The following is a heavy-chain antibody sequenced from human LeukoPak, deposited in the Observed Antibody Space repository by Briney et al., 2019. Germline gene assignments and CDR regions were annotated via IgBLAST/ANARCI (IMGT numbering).Heavy chain of an antibody. D-gene: IGHD2-15*01. V-gene: IGHV4-34*01. Sequence: SETLSLTCAVYGGSFSGYYWSWIRQPPGKGLEWIGEINHSGSTNYNPSLKSRVTISVDTSKNQFPLKLSSVTAADTAVYYCARGAGGVVVVAATSHFDYWGQGTLVTVSS. CDR2: INHSGST. J-gene: IGHJ4*02. CDR1: GGSFSGYY. CDR3: ARGAGGVVVVAATSHFDY.